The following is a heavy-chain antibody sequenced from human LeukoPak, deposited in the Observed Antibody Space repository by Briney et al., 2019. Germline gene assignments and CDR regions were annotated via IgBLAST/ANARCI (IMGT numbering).Heavy chain of an antibody. V-gene: IGHV1-2*02. CDR1: GYTFTGYH. D-gene: IGHD3-10*01. Sequence: ASVKVSCKASGYTFTGYHMYWVRQAPGQGLEWMGWINPNSGGTNYAQKFQGRVTMTRDTSISTAYMELSRLSSDDTAVYYCARGRYGSGRQTFDYWGQGTLVTVSS. CDR3: ARGRYGSGRQTFDY. J-gene: IGHJ4*02. CDR2: INPNSGGT.